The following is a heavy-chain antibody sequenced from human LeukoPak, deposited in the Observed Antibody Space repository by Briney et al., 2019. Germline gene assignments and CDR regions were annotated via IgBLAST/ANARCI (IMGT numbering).Heavy chain of an antibody. CDR3: ARELDFWSGYSFGY. J-gene: IGHJ4*02. CDR1: GGSISSYY. D-gene: IGHD3-3*01. CDR2: IYYSGST. V-gene: IGHV4-59*01. Sequence: SETLSLTCTVSGGSISSYYWSWIRQPPGKGLEWIGYIYYSGSTNYNPSLKSRVTISVDTSKNQFSLKLSSVTAADTAVYYCARELDFWSGYSFGYWGQGTLVTVSS.